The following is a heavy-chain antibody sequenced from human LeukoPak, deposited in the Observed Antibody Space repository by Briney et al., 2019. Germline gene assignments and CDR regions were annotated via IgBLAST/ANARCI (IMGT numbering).Heavy chain of an antibody. D-gene: IGHD5-12*01. V-gene: IGHV3-21*01. Sequence: GGSLRLSCAASGFTFSSYSMNWVRQAPGKGLEWVSSISSSSSYIYYADSMKGRFTISRDNAKNSLYLQMNSLRAEDTAVYYCAIDSGYDLGDDHLFDYWGQGTLVTVSS. J-gene: IGHJ4*02. CDR1: GFTFSSYS. CDR3: AIDSGYDLGDDHLFDY. CDR2: ISSSSSYI.